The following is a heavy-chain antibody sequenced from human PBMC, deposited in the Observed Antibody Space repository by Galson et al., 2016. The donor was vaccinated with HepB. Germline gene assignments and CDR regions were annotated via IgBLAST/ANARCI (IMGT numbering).Heavy chain of an antibody. J-gene: IGHJ4*02. CDR1: GYSFSSYE. Sequence: SVKVSCKASGYSFSSYEMNWVRQAPGQGLEWMGWMNPNSGNTGFAQKFQGRVTMTRNTSISTAYVELRSLRSEDTAVYYCARGLQQLEFDYWGQGTLVTVPS. CDR3: ARGLQQLEFDY. V-gene: IGHV1-8*01. CDR2: MNPNSGNT. D-gene: IGHD6-13*01.